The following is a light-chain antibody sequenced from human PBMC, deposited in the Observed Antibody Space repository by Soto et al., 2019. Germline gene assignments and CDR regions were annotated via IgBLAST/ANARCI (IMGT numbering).Light chain of an antibody. CDR1: QTISNW. CDR3: QQYRNSAT. J-gene: IGKJ1*01. V-gene: IGKV1-5*01. CDR2: YAS. Sequence: DIQMTQSPSTLSASVGDRVTFTCRASQTISNWLAWYQQKPGKAPKLLIYYASSLQREDPSRFSGSGSGTEFPLTSSTLQPDDFATYYCQQYRNSATFGQGTKVEIK.